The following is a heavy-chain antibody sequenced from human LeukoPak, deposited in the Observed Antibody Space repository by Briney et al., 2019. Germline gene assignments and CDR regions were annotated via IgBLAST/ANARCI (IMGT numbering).Heavy chain of an antibody. CDR2: IKQDGSEK. CDR3: ARDGPGIAAAAPRY. D-gene: IGHD6-13*01. J-gene: IGHJ4*02. V-gene: IGHV3-7*03. CDR1: GFTFSSYW. Sequence: AGGSLRLSCAPSGFTFSSYWMRWVRQAPGKGLEWVANIKQDGSEKYYVDSVKGRFTISRDNAKNSLYLQMNSLRAEDTAVYYCARDGPGIAAAAPRYWGQGTLVTVSS.